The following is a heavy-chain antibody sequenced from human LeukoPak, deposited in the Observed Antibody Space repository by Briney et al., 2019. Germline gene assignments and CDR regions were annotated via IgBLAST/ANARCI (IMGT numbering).Heavy chain of an antibody. V-gene: IGHV3-30*03. CDR1: GFTLTRNC. CDR3: ATGSDYYYAS. Sequence: GGSLRLSCVASGFTLTRNCMHWVRQAPGKGLEWVAAIPHDGSNALYADSVKGRFTISRDDSKNTQYLQMNSLRIEDSAMYYCATGSDYYYASWGRGTLVTVSS. J-gene: IGHJ5*02. CDR2: IPHDGSNA. D-gene: IGHD3-3*01.